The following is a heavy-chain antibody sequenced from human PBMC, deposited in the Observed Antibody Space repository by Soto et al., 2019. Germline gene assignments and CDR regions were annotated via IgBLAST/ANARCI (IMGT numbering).Heavy chain of an antibody. CDR3: ARDDEPCSGGSCYPNWFDP. V-gene: IGHV3-21*01. CDR2: ISSSSSYI. J-gene: IGHJ5*02. Sequence: EVQLVESGGGLVKPGGSLRLSCAASGFTFSRYSMNWVRQAPGKGLELVSSISSSSSYIYYADSVKGRFNISRDNAKNSLYLQMNSLRAEDTAVYYCARDDEPCSGGSCYPNWFDPWGQGTLVTVSS. CDR1: GFTFSRYS. D-gene: IGHD2-15*01.